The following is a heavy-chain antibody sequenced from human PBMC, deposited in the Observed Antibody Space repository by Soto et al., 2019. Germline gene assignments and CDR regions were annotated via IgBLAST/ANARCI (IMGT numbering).Heavy chain of an antibody. D-gene: IGHD1-26*01. Sequence: PSQTLSLTWTVSGGSISSYYWIWIRQPTGKGLEWIGDIYYSGSTNYNPSLKSRVTISVDTSKNQFPLKLSSVTAADTAVYYCASSRGSPVPLDYWGQGTLVTV. CDR1: GGSISSYY. CDR3: ASSRGSPVPLDY. CDR2: IYYSGST. J-gene: IGHJ4*02. V-gene: IGHV4-59*12.